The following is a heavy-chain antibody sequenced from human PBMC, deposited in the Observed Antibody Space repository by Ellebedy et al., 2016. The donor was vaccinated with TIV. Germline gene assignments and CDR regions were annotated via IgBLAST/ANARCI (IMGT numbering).Heavy chain of an antibody. CDR1: GYTFTSYY. CDR2: INPTTGYS. CDR3: ARGDNYYYDSSGYYYTY. V-gene: IGHV1-46*01. J-gene: IGHJ4*02. D-gene: IGHD3-22*01. Sequence: ASVKVSCKASGYTFTSYYFYWVRQAPGQGLEWMGIINPTTGYSNYAQKFQGRVTMTRDTSTSTVYMELSSLRSEDTAVYYCARGDNYYYDSSGYYYTYWGQGTLVTVSS.